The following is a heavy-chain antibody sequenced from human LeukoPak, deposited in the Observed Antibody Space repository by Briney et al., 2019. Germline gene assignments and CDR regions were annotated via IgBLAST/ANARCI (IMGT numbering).Heavy chain of an antibody. CDR1: GFSVSSNY. Sequence: GGSLRLSCSVSGFSVSSNYMHWVRQAPGKGLQWVAVIYGAETANYADSVRGRFTISRDNAENTLYLQMNNLRVEDTALYYCGTMSNYDSGGYYDSWGLGTLVTVSS. J-gene: IGHJ5*01. D-gene: IGHD3-22*01. V-gene: IGHV3-53*01. CDR3: GTMSNYDSGGYYDS. CDR2: IYGAETA.